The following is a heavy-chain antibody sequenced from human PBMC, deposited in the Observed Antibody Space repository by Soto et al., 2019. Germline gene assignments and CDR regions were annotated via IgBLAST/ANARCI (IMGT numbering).Heavy chain of an antibody. D-gene: IGHD2-15*01. CDR3: TRAHEVAWFDS. CDR1: GFSFSSYT. V-gene: IGHV3-21*06. Sequence: LRLSCTASGFSFSSYTMNWVRQAPGKGLQWVASITNRGTHTYSADSVKGRFTISRDNDKNSLYLQMNNLRAEDTATYYCTRAHEVAWFDSWGLGTLVTVSS. CDR2: ITNRGTHT. J-gene: IGHJ5*01.